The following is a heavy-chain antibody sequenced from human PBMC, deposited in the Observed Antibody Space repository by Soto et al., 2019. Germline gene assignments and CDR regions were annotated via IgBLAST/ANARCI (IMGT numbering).Heavy chain of an antibody. D-gene: IGHD2-15*01. CDR3: ARLRRSQRGVHNWFDP. CDR2: IYYSGST. CDR1: GGSIGSSSYY. J-gene: IGHJ5*02. V-gene: IGHV4-39*01. Sequence: SETLSLTCTVSGGSIGSSSYYWGWIRQPPGKGLEWIGSIYYSGSTYYNPSLKSRVTISVDTSKNQFSLKLSSVTAADTAVYYCARLRRSQRGVHNWFDPWGQGTLVTVSS.